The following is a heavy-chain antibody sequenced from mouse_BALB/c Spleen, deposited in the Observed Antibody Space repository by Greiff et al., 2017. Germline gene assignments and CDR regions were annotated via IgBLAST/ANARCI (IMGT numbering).Heavy chain of an antibody. CDR1: GFSLTSYG. V-gene: IGHV2-2*02. Sequence: VQRVESGPGLVQPSQSLSITCTVSGFSLTSYGVHWVRQSPGKGLEWLGVIWSGGSTDYNAAFISRLSISKDNSKSQVFFKMNSLQANDTAIYYCARRGDGNYAWFAYWGQGTLVTVSA. CDR2: IWSGGST. D-gene: IGHD2-1*01. CDR3: ARRGDGNYAWFAY. J-gene: IGHJ3*01.